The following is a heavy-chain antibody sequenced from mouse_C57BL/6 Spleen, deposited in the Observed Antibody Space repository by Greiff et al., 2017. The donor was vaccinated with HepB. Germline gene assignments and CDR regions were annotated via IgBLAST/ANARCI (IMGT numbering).Heavy chain of an antibody. CDR1: GFTFSSYT. D-gene: IGHD1-1*01. V-gene: IGHV5-9*01. Sequence: DVHLVESGGGLVKPGGSLKHSCAASGFTFSSYTMSWVRQTPEKRLEWVATISGGGGNTYYPDSVKGRFTISRDNAKNTLYLQMSSLRSEDTALYYCARHTVPYWYFDVWGTGTTVTVSS. CDR2: ISGGGGNT. J-gene: IGHJ1*03. CDR3: ARHTVPYWYFDV.